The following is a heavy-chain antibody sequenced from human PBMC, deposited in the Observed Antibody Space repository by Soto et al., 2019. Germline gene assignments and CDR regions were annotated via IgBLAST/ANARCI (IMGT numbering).Heavy chain of an antibody. CDR3: ARRYDTGVPWYFDY. V-gene: IGHV1-18*04. CDR1: GYGFTIYC. CDR2: ISAYNGNT. Sequence: SVNLSCNASGYGFTIYCRRWVPQAPGQELEWMVWISAYNGNTNYAQKLQGRVTMTTDTTTSTAYMELRSGRCDDKTVLYYARRYDTGVPWYFDYWGQGTLVTVS. D-gene: IGHD3-22*01. J-gene: IGHJ4*02.